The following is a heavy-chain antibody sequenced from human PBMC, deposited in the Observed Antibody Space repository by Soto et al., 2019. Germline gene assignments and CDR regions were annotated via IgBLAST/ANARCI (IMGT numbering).Heavy chain of an antibody. J-gene: IGHJ3*02. D-gene: IGHD3-10*01. V-gene: IGHV3-23*01. CDR1: GFTFSSYA. Sequence: GGSLTLSCAASGFTFSSYAMSWVCQAPGKGLEWVSAISGSGGSTYYADSVNGRFTISRDNTKNTLYLQMNSLRAEDTAVYYCAKDVGSTTAFDIWGQGTMVTVSS. CDR3: AKDVGSTTAFDI. CDR2: ISGSGGST.